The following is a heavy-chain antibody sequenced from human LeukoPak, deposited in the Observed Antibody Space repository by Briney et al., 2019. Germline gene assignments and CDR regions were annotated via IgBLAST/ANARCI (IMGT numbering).Heavy chain of an antibody. J-gene: IGHJ3*02. D-gene: IGHD2-15*01. CDR2: IYYDGSQK. V-gene: IGHV3-30*02. CDR3: VKDTAGGRSGGTDDAFDI. Sequence: GGSLRLSCATSGFTFSSYGIHWVRQAPGKGLEGVTFIYYDGSQKYYADSVKGRFTISKDNSKNTLYLQMNSLRPEDTAVYYCVKDTAGGRSGGTDDAFDIWGQGTMVTVSS. CDR1: GFTFSSYG.